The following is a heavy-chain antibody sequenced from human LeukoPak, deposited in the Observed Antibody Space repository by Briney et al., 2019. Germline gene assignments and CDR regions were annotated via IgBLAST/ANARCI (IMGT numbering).Heavy chain of an antibody. Sequence: GGSLRLSCAPSGFTVSSNYMNWVRQAPGKGLEWVSVIYSGGDTYYADSVKGRFTISRDNSKNTLYLQMNSLRAEDTAVYYCAREGTYFDWLQPDQIWGQGTMVTVSS. CDR3: AREGTYFDWLQPDQI. CDR1: GFTVSSNY. J-gene: IGHJ3*02. CDR2: IYSGGDT. V-gene: IGHV3-53*01. D-gene: IGHD3-9*01.